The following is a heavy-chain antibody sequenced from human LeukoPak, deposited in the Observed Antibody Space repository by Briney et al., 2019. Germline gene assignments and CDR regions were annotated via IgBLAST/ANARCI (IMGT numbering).Heavy chain of an antibody. CDR2: IYHSGST. Sequence: SETLSLTCTVSGYSISSGYYWGWIRQPPGKGLEWIGSIYHSGSTYYNPSLKSRVTISVDTSKNQFSLKLSSVTAADTAVYYCIAVAGNFDYWGQGTLVTVSS. CDR3: IAVAGNFDY. J-gene: IGHJ4*02. V-gene: IGHV4-38-2*02. CDR1: GYSISSGYY. D-gene: IGHD6-19*01.